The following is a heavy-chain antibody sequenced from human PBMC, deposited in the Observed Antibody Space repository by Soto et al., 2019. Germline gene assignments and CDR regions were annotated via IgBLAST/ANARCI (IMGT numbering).Heavy chain of an antibody. V-gene: IGHV4-34*01. D-gene: IGHD3-10*01. CDR1: GGSFSGYY. Sequence: PSETLSLTCAVYGGSFSGYYWSWIRQPPGKGLEWIGEINHSGSTNYNPSLKSRVTISVDTSKNQFSLKLSSVTAADTAVYYCARCQRGYYYYCGMDVWGQGTTVTVSS. J-gene: IGHJ6*02. CDR2: INHSGST. CDR3: ARCQRGYYYYCGMDV.